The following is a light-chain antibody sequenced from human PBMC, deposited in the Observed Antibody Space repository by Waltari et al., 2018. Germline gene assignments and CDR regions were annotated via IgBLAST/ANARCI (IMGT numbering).Light chain of an antibody. CDR2: EVS. CDR1: SSDVGTYEY. CDR3: SSYTSSSTYV. V-gene: IGLV2-14*01. Sequence: QSALTQPASVSGSPGQSITLSCTGTSSDVGTYEYVPWYQQHPGKAPKLMIYEVSHRPSGISHRFSGSKSGNTASLTISGLQAEDEADYYCSSYTSSSTYVFGSGTKVTVL. J-gene: IGLJ1*01.